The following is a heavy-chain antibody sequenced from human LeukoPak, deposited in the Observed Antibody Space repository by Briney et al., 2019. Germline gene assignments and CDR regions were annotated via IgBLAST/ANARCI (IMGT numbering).Heavy chain of an antibody. CDR3: ARGGDSSGWWLPHYYYYGMDV. CDR1: GYTFTSYD. J-gene: IGHJ6*02. Sequence: GASVKVSCKASGYTFTSYDINWVRQATGQALEWTGWMNPNRAYTGYAQKYQGRVTMTRNTSIRTAYMELNSLRSEDTAVYYCARGGDSSGWWLPHYYYYGMDVWGQGTTVTVSS. CDR2: MNPNRAYT. V-gene: IGHV1-8*01. D-gene: IGHD6-19*01.